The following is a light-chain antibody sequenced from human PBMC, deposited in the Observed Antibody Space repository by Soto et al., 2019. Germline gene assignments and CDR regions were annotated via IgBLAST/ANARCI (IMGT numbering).Light chain of an antibody. CDR2: DVS. CDR3: SSYTTSNTRQIV. Sequence: QSVLTQPASVSGSPGQSITIPRTGTSSEVGGYNYVSWYQHHPGKAPKLMIYDVSNRPSGVSNRFSGSKSGNTASLTISGLQPEDEADYYCSSYTTSNTRQIVFGTGTKVTVL. V-gene: IGLV2-14*03. J-gene: IGLJ1*01. CDR1: SSEVGGYNY.